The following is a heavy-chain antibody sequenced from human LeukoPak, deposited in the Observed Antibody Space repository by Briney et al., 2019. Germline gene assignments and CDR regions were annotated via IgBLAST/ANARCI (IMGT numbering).Heavy chain of an antibody. D-gene: IGHD4-17*01. Sequence: ASVKVSCKVSGYTLTELSMHWVRQAPGKGLEWMGGFDPEDGETIYAQKFQGRVTMTEDTSTDTAYMELSSLRSEDTAVYYCATAVRGDPNWFDPWAREPWSPSPQ. J-gene: IGHJ5*02. CDR1: GYTLTELS. CDR2: FDPEDGET. V-gene: IGHV1-24*01. CDR3: ATAVRGDPNWFDP.